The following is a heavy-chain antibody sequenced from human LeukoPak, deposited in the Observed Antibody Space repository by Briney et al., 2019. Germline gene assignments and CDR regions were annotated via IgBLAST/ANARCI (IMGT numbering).Heavy chain of an antibody. V-gene: IGHV1-2*02. D-gene: IGHD6-13*01. CDR1: GYTFTGYY. CDR3: AREIAAASFPN. Sequence: ASVKVSCTASGYTFTGYYMHWVRQAPGQGLEWMGWINPNSGSTNYAQQIQGRVTITRDTSISTAYTELSRLRSDDTAVYYCAREIAAASFPNGGQGTLVTVSS. CDR2: INPNSGST. J-gene: IGHJ4*02.